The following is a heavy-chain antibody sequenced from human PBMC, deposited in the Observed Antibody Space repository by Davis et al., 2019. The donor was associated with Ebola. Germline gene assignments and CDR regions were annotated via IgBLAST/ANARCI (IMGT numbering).Heavy chain of an antibody. J-gene: IGHJ4*02. CDR3: ARDGLLGDGYNSYFDY. D-gene: IGHD5-24*01. Sequence: PSETLSLTCTVSGGSISSYYWSWIRQPPGKGLEWIGYIYYSGSTNYNPSLKSRVTISVDTSKNQFSLKLSSVTAADTAVYYCARDGLLGDGYNSYFDYWGQGTLVTVSS. CDR1: GGSISSYY. CDR2: IYYSGST. V-gene: IGHV4-59*01.